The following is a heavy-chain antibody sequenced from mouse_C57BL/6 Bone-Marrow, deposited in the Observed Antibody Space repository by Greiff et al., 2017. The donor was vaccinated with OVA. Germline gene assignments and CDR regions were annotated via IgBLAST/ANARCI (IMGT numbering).Heavy chain of an antibody. J-gene: IGHJ1*03. CDR3: ARGGFITTVVPWYFDV. Sequence: QVQLQQPGAELVKPGASVKMSCKASGYTFTSYWITWVKQRPGQGLEWIGDIYPGSGSTNYNEKFKSKATLTVDTSSSTAYMQLSSLTSEDSAVYYCARGGFITTVVPWYFDVWGTGTTVTVSS. D-gene: IGHD1-1*01. V-gene: IGHV1-55*01. CDR1: GYTFTSYW. CDR2: IYPGSGST.